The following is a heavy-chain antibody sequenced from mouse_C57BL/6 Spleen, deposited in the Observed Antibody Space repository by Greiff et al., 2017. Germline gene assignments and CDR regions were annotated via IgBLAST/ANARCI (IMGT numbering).Heavy chain of an antibody. CDR3: AREIYYGSSYQAWFAY. J-gene: IGHJ3*01. CDR1: GYTFTSYW. Sequence: VQLQQPGAELVRPGTSVKLSCKASGYTFTSYWMHWVKQRPGQGLEWIGVIDPSDSYTNYNQKFKGKATLTVDTSSSTAYMQLSSLTSEDSAVYYCAREIYYGSSYQAWFAYWGQGTLVTVSA. V-gene: IGHV1-59*01. CDR2: IDPSDSYT. D-gene: IGHD1-1*01.